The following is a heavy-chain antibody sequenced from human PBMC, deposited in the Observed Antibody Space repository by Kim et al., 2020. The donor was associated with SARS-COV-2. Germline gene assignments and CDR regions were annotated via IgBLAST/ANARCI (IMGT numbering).Heavy chain of an antibody. CDR1: GYQFTKYW. V-gene: IGHV5-51*01. D-gene: IGHD2-21*01. CDR2: IYPGDSAT. J-gene: IGHJ3*02. CDR3: ARVQIENLVKAFDI. Sequence: GESLKISCKGSGYQFTKYWIAWVRQMPGKGLAFLGIIYPGDSATRYSPSFQGQVFISVDKSINTAYLQWHSLRASDSALYYCARVQIENLVKAFDIWGQGTVVTVSS.